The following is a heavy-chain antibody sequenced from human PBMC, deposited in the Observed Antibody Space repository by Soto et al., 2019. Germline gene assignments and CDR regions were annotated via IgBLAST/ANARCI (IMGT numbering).Heavy chain of an antibody. D-gene: IGHD2-15*01. J-gene: IGHJ5*01. V-gene: IGHV3-30*03. CDR2: ISYDGSNK. Sequence: GGSLRLSCAASGFTFSSYGMHWVRQAPGKGLEWVAVISYDGSNKYYADSVKGRFTISRDNSKNTLYLQMNSLRAEDTAVYYCARDPEGCSGGSCPWIWFDSWGQGTLVTVSS. CDR1: GFTFSSYG. CDR3: ARDPEGCSGGSCPWIWFDS.